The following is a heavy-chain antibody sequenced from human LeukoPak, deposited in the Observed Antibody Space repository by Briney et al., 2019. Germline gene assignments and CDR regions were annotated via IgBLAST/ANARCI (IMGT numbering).Heavy chain of an antibody. CDR2: INSDGSTT. D-gene: IGHD2-2*01. J-gene: IGHJ4*02. CDR1: GFTFSSYW. CDR3: AKEGRDYQYYFDY. Sequence: GGSLRLSCAASGFTFSSYWMHWVRQAPGKGLVWVSRINSDGSTTNYADSVKGRFTISRDNSRNTLYLQMNSLRAEDTAVYYCAKEGRDYQYYFDYWGQGTLVTVSS. V-gene: IGHV3-74*01.